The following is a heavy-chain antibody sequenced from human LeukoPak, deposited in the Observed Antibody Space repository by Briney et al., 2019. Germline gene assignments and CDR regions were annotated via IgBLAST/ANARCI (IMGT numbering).Heavy chain of an antibody. V-gene: IGHV1-8*01. CDR2: MNPNSGNT. J-gene: IGHJ5*02. Sequence: ASVKVSCKASGYTFTSYDINWVRQATGQGLEWMGWMNPNSGNTGYAQEFQGRVTITRNTSISTAYMELSSLRSEDTAVYYCARGVKITMIFTPHFDPWGQGTLVTVSS. CDR3: ARGVKITMIFTPHFDP. CDR1: GYTFTSYD. D-gene: IGHD3-22*01.